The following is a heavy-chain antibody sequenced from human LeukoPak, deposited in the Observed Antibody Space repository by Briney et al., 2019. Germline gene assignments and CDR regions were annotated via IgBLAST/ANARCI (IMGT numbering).Heavy chain of an antibody. D-gene: IGHD3-16*02. Sequence: GASVKVSCKASGYTFTGYYMHWVRQAPGQGLEWMGWINPNSGGTNYAQKFQGGVTMTRDTSISTAYMELSRLRSDDTAVYYCAQGDMITFGGVIVSLHFDYWGQGTLVTVSS. CDR2: INPNSGGT. V-gene: IGHV1-2*02. J-gene: IGHJ4*02. CDR3: AQGDMITFGGVIVSLHFDY. CDR1: GYTFTGYY.